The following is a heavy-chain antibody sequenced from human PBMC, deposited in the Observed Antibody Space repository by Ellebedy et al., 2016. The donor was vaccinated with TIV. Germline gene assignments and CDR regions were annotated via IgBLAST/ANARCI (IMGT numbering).Heavy chain of an antibody. J-gene: IGHJ6*02. V-gene: IGHV5-10-1*01. CDR3: ARHRGYGMDV. Sequence: GESLKISCHASGYRFSPYWITWVRQLPGKGLEWMGKFVPTDSYTNYSPSFQGLVTISADESASTAYLQWPSLKASDSATYYCARHRGYGMDVWGQGTTVTVSS. CDR2: FVPTDSYT. D-gene: IGHD3-10*01. CDR1: GYRFSPYW.